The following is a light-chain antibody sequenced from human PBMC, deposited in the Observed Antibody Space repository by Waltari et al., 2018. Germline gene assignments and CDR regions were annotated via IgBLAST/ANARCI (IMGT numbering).Light chain of an antibody. Sequence: DIVMTQSPDSLAVSLGERATINCKSSLSVLYSPNNKNYLAWYQHKPGQAPKLLLYWSSTREAGVPDRFSGSGSGTDFTLTITSLQAEDVAVYYCQQYHTTPYTFGQGTKLEIK. V-gene: IGKV4-1*01. CDR2: WSS. CDR3: QQYHTTPYT. J-gene: IGKJ2*01. CDR1: LSVLYSPNNKNY.